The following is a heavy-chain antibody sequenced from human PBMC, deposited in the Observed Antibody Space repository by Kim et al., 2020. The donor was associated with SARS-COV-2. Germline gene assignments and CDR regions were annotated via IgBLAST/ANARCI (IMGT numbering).Heavy chain of an antibody. Sequence: SVKVSCKASGGTFSSYAISWVRQAPGQGLEWMGGIIPIFGTANYAQKFQGRVTITADESTSTAYMELSSLRSEDTAVYYCARTAPMGITMVREAYYYYGMDVWGQGTTVTVSS. CDR3: ARTAPMGITMVREAYYYYGMDV. CDR1: GGTFSSYA. V-gene: IGHV1-69*13. J-gene: IGHJ6*02. D-gene: IGHD3-10*01. CDR2: IIPIFGTA.